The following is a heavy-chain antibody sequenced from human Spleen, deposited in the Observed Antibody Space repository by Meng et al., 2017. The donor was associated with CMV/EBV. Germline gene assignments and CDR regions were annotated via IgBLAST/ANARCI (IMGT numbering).Heavy chain of an antibody. D-gene: IGHD3-10*01. CDR1: GGSIRSYY. V-gene: IGHV4-4*07. Sequence: QGQLQESGPGLVKPSETLSLTCSVSGGSIRSYYWSWIRQPAGKGLEWIGHIYSSGSTNYNPSLKSRVTMSLDTSKSQFSLKLSSVTAADTAVYYCAGSGRSYWFDPWGQGTLVTVSS. CDR3: AGSGRSYWFDP. J-gene: IGHJ5*02. CDR2: IYSSGST.